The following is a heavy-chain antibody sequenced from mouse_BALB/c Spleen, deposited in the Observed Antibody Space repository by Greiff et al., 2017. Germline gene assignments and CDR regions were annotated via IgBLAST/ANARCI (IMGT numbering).Heavy chain of an antibody. CDR3: ARDYYGSSGYFDY. Sequence: QVQLKESGPGLVAPSQSLSITCTVSGFSLTDYGVNWVRQPPGKGLEWLGMIWGDGSTDYNSALKSRLSISKDNSKSQVFLKMNSLQTDDTARYYCARDYYGSSGYFDYWGQGTTRTVSS. V-gene: IGHV2-6-7*01. CDR1: GFSLTDYG. D-gene: IGHD1-1*01. CDR2: IWGDGST. J-gene: IGHJ2*01.